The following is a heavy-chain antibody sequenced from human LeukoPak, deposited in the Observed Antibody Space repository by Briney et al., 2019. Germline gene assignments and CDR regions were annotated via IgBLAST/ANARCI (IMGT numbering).Heavy chain of an antibody. V-gene: IGHV4-34*01. D-gene: IGHD3-22*01. Sequence: SETLSLTCAVYGGSFSGYYWSWIRQPPGKGLEWIGEINHSGSTNYNPSLKSRVTISVDTSKNQFSLKLSSVTAADTAVYYCARGSAIVVVDDYWGQGTLITVSS. CDR3: ARGSAIVVVDDY. CDR1: GGSFSGYY. J-gene: IGHJ4*02. CDR2: INHSGST.